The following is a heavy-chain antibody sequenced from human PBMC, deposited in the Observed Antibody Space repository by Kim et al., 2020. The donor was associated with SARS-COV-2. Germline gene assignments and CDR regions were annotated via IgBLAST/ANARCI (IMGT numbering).Heavy chain of an antibody. Sequence: TYAQKFEGRVTITADESTGTAYMELGGLRSEDAAVYYCARDRGYGDYVDYWGQGTLVTVSS. CDR3: ARDRGYGDYVDY. J-gene: IGHJ4*02. V-gene: IGHV1-69*01. D-gene: IGHD4-17*01.